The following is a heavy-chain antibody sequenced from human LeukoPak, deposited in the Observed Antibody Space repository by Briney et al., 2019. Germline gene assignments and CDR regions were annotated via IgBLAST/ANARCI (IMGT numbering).Heavy chain of an antibody. CDR1: GYTFTGYC. V-gene: IGHV1-2*02. CDR2: INPNSGGT. Sequence: ASVKVSCKASGYTFTGYCMHWVRQAPGQGLEWMGWINPNSGGTNYAQKFQGRVTMTRDTFISTAYMELSRLRSDDTAVYYCARANTAMVLYFDYWGQGTLVTVSS. CDR3: ARANTAMVLYFDY. J-gene: IGHJ4*02. D-gene: IGHD5-18*01.